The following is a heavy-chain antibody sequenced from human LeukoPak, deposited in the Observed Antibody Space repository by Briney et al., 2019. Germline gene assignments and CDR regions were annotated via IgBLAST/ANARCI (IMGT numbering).Heavy chain of an antibody. J-gene: IGHJ4*02. D-gene: IGHD3-10*01. CDR1: GGSISSSSYY. Sequence: PSETLSLTCTVSGGSISSSSYYWGWIRQPPGKGLEWIGSIYYSGSTYYNPSLQSRVTMSVDTSKNQFSLKLSSVTAVDTAVYYCARKENVYYYFDYWGQGTLVTVSS. CDR2: IYYSGST. CDR3: ARKENVYYYFDY. V-gene: IGHV4-39*07.